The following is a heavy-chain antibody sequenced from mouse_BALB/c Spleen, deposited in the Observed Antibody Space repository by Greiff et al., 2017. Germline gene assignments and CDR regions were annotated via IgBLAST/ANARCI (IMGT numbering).Heavy chain of an antibody. D-gene: IGHD3-3*01. Sequence: QVQLQQPGAELVRPGASVKLSCKASGYSFTSYWMNWVKQRPGQGLEWIGMIHPSDSDTRLNQKFKDKATLTVDKSASTAYMQLSSPTSEDSAVYYGARSDRDEKDYWGQGASVTVSS. V-gene: IGHV1-74*01. J-gene: IGHJ4*01. CDR3: ARSDRDEKDY. CDR2: IHPSDSDT. CDR1: GYSFTSYW.